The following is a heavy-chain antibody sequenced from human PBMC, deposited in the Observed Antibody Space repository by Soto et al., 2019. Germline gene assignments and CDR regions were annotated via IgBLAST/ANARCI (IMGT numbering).Heavy chain of an antibody. Sequence: GGSLRLSCAASGFTFSSYGMHCVRQAPGKGLEWVAVISYDGSNKYCADSVKGRFTISRDNSKNTLYLQMNSLRAEDTAVYYCAKDQLRFLSGYYYGMDVWGQGPTVTVSS. D-gene: IGHD3-3*01. CDR2: ISYDGSNK. CDR1: GFTFSSYG. CDR3: AKDQLRFLSGYYYGMDV. J-gene: IGHJ6*02. V-gene: IGHV3-30*18.